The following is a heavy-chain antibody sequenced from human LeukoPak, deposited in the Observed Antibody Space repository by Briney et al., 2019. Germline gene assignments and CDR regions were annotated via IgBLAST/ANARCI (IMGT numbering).Heavy chain of an antibody. CDR1: GFTFSSYA. Sequence: PGGSLRLSCAASGFTFSSYAMHWVRQAPGKGLEWVAVISYDGSNKYYADSVKGRFTISRDNSKNTLYVQMDSLRAEDTAVYYCASNGYTYGDDSYYYMDVWGKGTTVTVSS. CDR3: ASNGYTYGDDSYYYMDV. V-gene: IGHV3-30*04. D-gene: IGHD5-18*01. J-gene: IGHJ6*03. CDR2: ISYDGSNK.